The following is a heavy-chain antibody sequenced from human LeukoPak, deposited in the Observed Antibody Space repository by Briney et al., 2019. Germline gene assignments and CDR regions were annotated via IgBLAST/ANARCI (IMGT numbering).Heavy chain of an antibody. CDR2: IIPIFGTA. D-gene: IGHD3-10*01. V-gene: IGHV1-69*13. Sequence: ASVKVSCKASGGTFSSYAISWVRQAPGQGLEWMGGIIPIFGTANYAQKFQGRVTITADESTSTAYMELSSLRSEDTAVYYCARDRGRTYGSGSYFYYYYYCMDVWGKGTTVTISS. CDR1: GGTFSSYA. CDR3: ARDRGRTYGSGSYFYYYYYCMDV. J-gene: IGHJ6*03.